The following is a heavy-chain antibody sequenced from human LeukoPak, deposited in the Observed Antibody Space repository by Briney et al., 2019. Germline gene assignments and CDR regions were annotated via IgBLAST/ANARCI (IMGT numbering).Heavy chain of an antibody. J-gene: IGHJ4*02. CDR2: ISYDGSNK. V-gene: IGHV3-30-3*01. D-gene: IGHD6-13*01. CDR1: GFTFSSYA. Sequence: GGSLRLSCAASGFTFSSYAMHWVRQAPGKGLEWVAVISYDGSNKYYADSVKGRFTISRDNSKNTLYLQMNSLRAEDTAVYYCASSIAAAGTPSDYWGQGTLVTVSS. CDR3: ASSIAAAGTPSDY.